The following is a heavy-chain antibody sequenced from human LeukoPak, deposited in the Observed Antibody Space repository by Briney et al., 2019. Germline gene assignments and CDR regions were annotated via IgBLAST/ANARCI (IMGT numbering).Heavy chain of an antibody. J-gene: IGHJ4*02. CDR1: GFTFHLHA. D-gene: IGHD2-8*02. V-gene: IGHV3-43*02. CDR2: ITGDGRST. Sequence: TGGSLRLSCAASGFTFHLHAMHWVRLAPGKGLDLLSLITGDGRSTYYADSVKGRFSVSRDNSKNSLYLQMHSLRSEDTALYFCAKRNYHTVGPTDWGQGTLVTVSS. CDR3: AKRNYHTVGPTD.